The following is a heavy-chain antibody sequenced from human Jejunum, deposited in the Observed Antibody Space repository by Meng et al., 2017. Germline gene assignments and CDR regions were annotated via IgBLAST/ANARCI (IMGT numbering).Heavy chain of an antibody. CDR1: GGSISDYY. Sequence: QVKLQQWGAGLLKPSETLSPTCAVYGGSISDYYWTWIRQPPGKGLEWIGEINDSGSTNYNPSLQSRVTISVDTSKSQFYLRVSSVTAADTDVYYCARGNEYSNYGADFWGQGTLVTVSS. CDR2: INDSGST. D-gene: IGHD4-11*01. V-gene: IGHV4-34*01. CDR3: ARGNEYSNYGADF. J-gene: IGHJ4*02.